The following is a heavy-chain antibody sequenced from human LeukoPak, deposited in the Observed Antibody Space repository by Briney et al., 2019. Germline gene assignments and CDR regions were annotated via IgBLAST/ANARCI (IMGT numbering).Heavy chain of an antibody. CDR1: GYTFTSYG. D-gene: IGHD3-3*01. J-gene: IGHJ4*02. CDR3: ARPRVEWLGIDY. V-gene: IGHV1-18*01. Sequence: AAVKVSCKASGYTFTSYGVSWVRQAPGQGLEWMGWISAYNGNTNYAQKLQGRVTMTTDTSTSTAYMELRSLRSDDPAVYYCARPRVEWLGIDYWGQGTLVTVSS. CDR2: ISAYNGNT.